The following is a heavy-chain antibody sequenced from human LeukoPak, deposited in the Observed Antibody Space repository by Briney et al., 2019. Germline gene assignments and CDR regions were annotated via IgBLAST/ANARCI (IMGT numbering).Heavy chain of an antibody. CDR2: IWYDGSNK. Sequence: GGSLRLSCAASGFTFSSYGMHWVRQAPGKGLEWVAVIWYDGSNKYYADSVKGRFTISRDNSKNTLYLQMNSLRAEDTAVYYCARVLKSPGNYYYYGMDVWGQGTTVTVSS. CDR3: ARVLKSPGNYYYYGMDV. V-gene: IGHV3-33*01. CDR1: GFTFSSYG. J-gene: IGHJ6*02.